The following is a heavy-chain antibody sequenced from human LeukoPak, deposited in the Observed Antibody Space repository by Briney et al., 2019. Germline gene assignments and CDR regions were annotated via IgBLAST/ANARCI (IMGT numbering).Heavy chain of an antibody. D-gene: IGHD6-13*01. V-gene: IGHV3-23*01. CDR1: GFTFSSYA. CDR3: AKVSSSWLNAFDI. CDR2: ISGSGGST. Sequence: PGGSLRLSCAASGFTFSSYAMSWVRQAPGKGLEWVSAISGSGGSTYYADSVKGRFTISRDNSKNTLYLQMNSPRAEDTAVYYCAKVSSSWLNAFDIWGQGTMVTVSS. J-gene: IGHJ3*02.